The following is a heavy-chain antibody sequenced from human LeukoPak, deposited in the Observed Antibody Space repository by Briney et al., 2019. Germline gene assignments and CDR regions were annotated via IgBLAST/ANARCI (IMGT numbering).Heavy chain of an antibody. Sequence: NPSETLSLTCTVSGGSISSGSYYWSWIRQPAGKGLEWIGRIYTSGSTNYNPSLKSRVTISVDTSKNQFSLKLSSVTAADTAVYYCARGTPSRSLCSSTSCRRYDAFDIWGQGTMVTVSS. CDR1: GGSISSGSYY. CDR2: IYTSGST. V-gene: IGHV4-61*02. CDR3: ARGTPSRSLCSSTSCRRYDAFDI. D-gene: IGHD2-2*01. J-gene: IGHJ3*02.